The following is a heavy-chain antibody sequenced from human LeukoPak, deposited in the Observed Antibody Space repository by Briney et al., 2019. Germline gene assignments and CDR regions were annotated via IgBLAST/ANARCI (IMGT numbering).Heavy chain of an antibody. CDR2: INPDGSGT. CDR1: GFTFTNYW. V-gene: IGHV3-74*01. D-gene: IGHD2-21*01. J-gene: IGHJ4*02. Sequence: GGSLRLSCAASGFTFTNYWMHWVRQAPGKGLVWVSRINPDGSGTRYADSVKGRFTISRDNVRNTVFLQMNSLRAEDTAVYYCAGGIFLAQGDYWGQGTLVTVSS. CDR3: AGGIFLAQGDY.